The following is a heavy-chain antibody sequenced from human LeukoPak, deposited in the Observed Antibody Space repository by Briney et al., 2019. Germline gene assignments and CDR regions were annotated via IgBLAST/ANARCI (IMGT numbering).Heavy chain of an antibody. CDR3: ARDRSPIYCSGGSCYSVGGGAFDI. CDR1: GFTFSSYA. CDR2: ISSSGTYI. J-gene: IGHJ3*02. D-gene: IGHD2-15*01. V-gene: IGHV3-21*01. Sequence: PGGSLRLSCAASGFTFSSYAMNWVRQAPGKGLEWVSSISSSGTYIYYADSVQGRFTISRDNAKNSLYLQMNSLRAEDTAVYYCARDRSPIYCSGGSCYSVGGGAFDIWGQGTMVTVSS.